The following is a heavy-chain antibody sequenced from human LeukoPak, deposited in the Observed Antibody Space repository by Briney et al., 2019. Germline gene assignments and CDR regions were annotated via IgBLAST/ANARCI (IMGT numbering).Heavy chain of an antibody. J-gene: IGHJ5*02. CDR3: ARDGQDIVMVVAATPCGWFDP. V-gene: IGHV3-74*01. CDR2: INSDGSST. D-gene: IGHD2-15*01. Sequence: GGSLRLSCAASGFTFSSYWMHWVRQAPGKGLVWVSRINSDGSSTSYADSVKGRFTISRDNAKNTLYLQMNSLRAEDTAVYYCARDGQDIVMVVAATPCGWFDPWGQGTLVTVSS. CDR1: GFTFSSYW.